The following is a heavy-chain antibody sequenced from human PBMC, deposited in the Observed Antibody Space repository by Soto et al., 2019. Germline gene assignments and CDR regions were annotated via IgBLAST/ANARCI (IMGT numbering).Heavy chain of an antibody. D-gene: IGHD3-9*01. V-gene: IGHV5-51*01. CDR1: GYRCTRCW. CDR2: IYPGDSDT. CDR3: ARHQFPYYDILTGYSLIGMDV. J-gene: IGHJ6*02. Sequence: GASLKNCSNTSGYRCTRCWSGCVLPIPAKGLWWIGIIYPGDSDTRYSPSFQGQVTISADKSISTAYLQWSSLKASDTAMYYCARHQFPYYDILTGYSLIGMDVWGQRTTVTVSS.